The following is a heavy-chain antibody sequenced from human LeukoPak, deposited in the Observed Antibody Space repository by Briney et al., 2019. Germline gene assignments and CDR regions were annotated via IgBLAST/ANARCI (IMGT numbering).Heavy chain of an antibody. V-gene: IGHV3-23*01. D-gene: IGHD1-20*01. CDR2: IGDTT. CDR1: GFPFSSYA. CDR3: AKGQAITGRNFFDP. Sequence: PGGSLRLSCAASGFPFSSYAMSWVRQAPGQGLEWVSSIGDTTYYADSVKGRFTISRDNSKNTLYLQMNSLTTEDTAVYFCAKGQAITGRNFFDPWGQGTLVTVSS. J-gene: IGHJ5*02.